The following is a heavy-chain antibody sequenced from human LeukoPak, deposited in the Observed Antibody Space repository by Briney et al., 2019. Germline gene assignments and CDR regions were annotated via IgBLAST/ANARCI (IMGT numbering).Heavy chain of an antibody. D-gene: IGHD3-16*01. Sequence: PGGSLRLSCAASGFTFDDYGMSWVRQAPGKGLEWVSSISSSSSYIYYADSVKGRFTISRDNAKNSLYLQMNSLRAEDTAVYYCARGGHFDYWGQGTLVTVSS. J-gene: IGHJ4*02. CDR1: GFTFDDYG. V-gene: IGHV3-21*01. CDR3: ARGGHFDY. CDR2: ISSSSSYI.